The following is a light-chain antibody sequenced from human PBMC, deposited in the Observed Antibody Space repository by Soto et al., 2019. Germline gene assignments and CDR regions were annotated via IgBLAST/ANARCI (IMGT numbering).Light chain of an antibody. Sequence: QSVLTQPASVSGSPGQSITISCTGTSSDIGGYESVSWYQQHPGRSPKLLIYEVSHRPSGISTRFSGSKSGNTASLTISGLQTEDEADYYCSSYRTTSPFVFGTGTKLTVL. CDR2: EVS. CDR3: SSYRTTSPFV. CDR1: SSDIGGYES. V-gene: IGLV2-14*03. J-gene: IGLJ1*01.